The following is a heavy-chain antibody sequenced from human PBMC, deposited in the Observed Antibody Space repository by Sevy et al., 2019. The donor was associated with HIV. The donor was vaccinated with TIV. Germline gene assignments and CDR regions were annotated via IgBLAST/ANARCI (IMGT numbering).Heavy chain of an antibody. CDR1: GGTFSSYA. CDR2: INPNSGGT. V-gene: IGHV1-2*02. J-gene: IGHJ4*02. CDR3: ARDGGGIVSRPGYDY. D-gene: IGHD6-6*01. Sequence: ASVKVSCKASGGTFSSYAINWVRQAPGQGLEWMGWINPNSGGTNYAQKFQGRVTMTRDTSISTAYMELNSLTSDDTAIYYCARDGGGIVSRPGYDYWGQGTLVTVSS.